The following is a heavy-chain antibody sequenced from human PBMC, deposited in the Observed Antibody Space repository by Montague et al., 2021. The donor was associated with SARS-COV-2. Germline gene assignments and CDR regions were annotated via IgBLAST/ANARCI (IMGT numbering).Heavy chain of an antibody. CDR1: GDSVSSNTAA. CDR2: TYYRSKWYY. J-gene: IGHJ4*02. V-gene: IGHV6-1*01. Sequence: CAISGDSVSSNTAAWNRIRQSPSRGLEWLGRTYYRSKWYYDYAVSVKSRMTISPDTSKNQFSLQLSSVTPEDRAVYYCVRDPRYSLSWSFDYWGQGTLVTVSS. CDR3: VRDPRYSLSWSFDY. D-gene: IGHD6-13*01.